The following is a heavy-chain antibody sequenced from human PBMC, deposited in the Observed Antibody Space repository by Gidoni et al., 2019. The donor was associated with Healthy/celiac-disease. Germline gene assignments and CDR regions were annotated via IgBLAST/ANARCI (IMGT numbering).Heavy chain of an antibody. J-gene: IGHJ5*02. CDR3: AKDAESRAYYYDTPFDP. CDR1: GFTFSSYG. CDR2: ISYDGSNK. V-gene: IGHV3-30*18. Sequence: QVQLVESGGGVVQPGRSLRLSCAASGFTFSSYGMHWVRQAPGKGLEWVAVISYDGSNKYYADSVKGRFTISRDNSKNTLYLQMNSLRAEDTAVYYCAKDAESRAYYYDTPFDPWGQGTLVTVSS. D-gene: IGHD3-22*01.